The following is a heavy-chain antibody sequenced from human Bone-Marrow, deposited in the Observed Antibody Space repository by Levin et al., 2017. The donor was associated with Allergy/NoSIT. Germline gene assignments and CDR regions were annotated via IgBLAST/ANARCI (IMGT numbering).Heavy chain of an antibody. V-gene: IGHV3-23*01. CDR2: ISGSGANT. J-gene: IGHJ4*02. D-gene: IGHD2-15*01. CDR1: RFTFRSYD. CDR3: AKDSALGGGSVFDY. Sequence: GESLKISCAASRFTFRSYDMSWVRQAPGKGLEWVSAISGSGANTYYADSVKGRFTISRDNSKNTLSLQMNSLRAEDTAVYYCAKDSALGGGSVFDYWGPGTLVTVSS.